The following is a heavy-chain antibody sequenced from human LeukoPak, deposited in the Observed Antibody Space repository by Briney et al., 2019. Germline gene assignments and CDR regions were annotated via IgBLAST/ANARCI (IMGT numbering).Heavy chain of an antibody. D-gene: IGHD5-12*01. CDR1: GGSFSGYY. Sequence: PSETLSLTCAVYGGSFSGYYWSWIRQPPGKGLEWIGEINHSGSTNYNPSLKSRVTISVDTSKNQLSLKLSSVTAADTAVYYCARRVGGYAKSYYGMDVWGQGTTVTVSS. V-gene: IGHV4-34*01. CDR3: ARRVGGYAKSYYGMDV. CDR2: INHSGST. J-gene: IGHJ6*02.